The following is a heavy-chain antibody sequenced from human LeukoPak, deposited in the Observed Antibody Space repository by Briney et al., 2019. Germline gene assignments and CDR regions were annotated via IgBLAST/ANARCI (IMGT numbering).Heavy chain of an antibody. J-gene: IGHJ4*02. CDR3: ARSYSSGWYGGEDY. CDR1: GGTFSSYA. D-gene: IGHD6-19*01. CDR2: IIPIFGTA. Sequence: ASVEVSCKASGGTFSSYAISWVRQAPGQGLEWMGGIIPIFGTASYAQKFQGRVTITADKSTSTAYMELSSLRSEDTAVYYCARSYSSGWYGGEDYWGQGTLVTVSS. V-gene: IGHV1-69*06.